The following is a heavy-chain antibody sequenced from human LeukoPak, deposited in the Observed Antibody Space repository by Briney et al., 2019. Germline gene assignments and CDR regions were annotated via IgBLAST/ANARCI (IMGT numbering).Heavy chain of an antibody. V-gene: IGHV4-31*03. CDR2: IYYSGST. Sequence: SETLSLTCTVSGGSISSGGYYWRWIRQHPGKGLEWIGYIYYSGSTYYNPSLKSRVTISVDTSKNQFSLKLSSVTAADTAVYYCARFNYDFWSGYYTDAFDIWGQGTMVTVSS. CDR1: GGSISSGGYY. CDR3: ARFNYDFWSGYYTDAFDI. D-gene: IGHD3-3*01. J-gene: IGHJ3*02.